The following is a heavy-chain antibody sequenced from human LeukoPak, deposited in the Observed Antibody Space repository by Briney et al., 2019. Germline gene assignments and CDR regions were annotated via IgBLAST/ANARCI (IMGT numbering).Heavy chain of an antibody. D-gene: IGHD3-10*01. V-gene: IGHV4-39*01. Sequence: SETLSLTCSVSGGSISSNNYYWAWIRQPPGMGLEWIGNIYYSGSTFYNPSLKSRVSIAIDTSKNQFSLKLNSVTAADTAVHFCARYSHRGYYNSGSYPFDYWGQGSLATVSS. CDR2: IYYSGST. CDR1: GGSISSNNYY. CDR3: ARYSHRGYYNSGSYPFDY. J-gene: IGHJ4*02.